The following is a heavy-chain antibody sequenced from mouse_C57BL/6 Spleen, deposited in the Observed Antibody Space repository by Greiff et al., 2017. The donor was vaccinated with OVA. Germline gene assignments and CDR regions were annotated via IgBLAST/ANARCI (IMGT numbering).Heavy chain of an antibody. CDR1: GYTFTSYW. Sequence: QVQLQQPGAELVKPGASVKMSCKASGYTFTSYWITWVKQRPGQGLEWIGDIYPGSGSTNYNEKFKRKATLTVDTSSSTAYRQLSSLTSEDSAVYYCARATTVVENAMDYWGQGTSVTVSS. J-gene: IGHJ4*01. D-gene: IGHD1-1*01. CDR3: ARATTVVENAMDY. V-gene: IGHV1-55*01. CDR2: IYPGSGST.